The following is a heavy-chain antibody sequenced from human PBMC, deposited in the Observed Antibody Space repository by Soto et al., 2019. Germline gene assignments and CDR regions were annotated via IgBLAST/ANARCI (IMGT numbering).Heavy chain of an antibody. D-gene: IGHD2-15*01. J-gene: IGHJ4*02. Sequence: ASVKVSCKASGDTFSTYTITWMRQAPGQGLEWMGGIIPIFGTANYAQKFQGRVTITADESTSTAYMELSSLRSEDTAVYYCARALAATAPIYYYFDYWGQGTLVTVSS. CDR3: ARALAATAPIYYYFDY. CDR1: GDTFSTYT. V-gene: IGHV1-69*13. CDR2: IIPIFGTA.